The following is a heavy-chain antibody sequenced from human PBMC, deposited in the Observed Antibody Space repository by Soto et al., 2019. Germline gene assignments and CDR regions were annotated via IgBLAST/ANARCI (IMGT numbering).Heavy chain of an antibody. Sequence: EVQLVESGGGLVKPGGSLRLSCTASGLIFSNYGMNWVRQAAGKRPEWVSSISSGGEYIDYADSVKGRLTISRDNANSILYLRLTRLGVEATAVYYCATDGAAGAVMGVWGQGTTVTVSS. J-gene: IGHJ6*02. CDR2: ISSGGEYI. V-gene: IGHV3-21*06. D-gene: IGHD6-13*01. CDR3: ATDGAAGAVMGV. CDR1: GLIFSNYG.